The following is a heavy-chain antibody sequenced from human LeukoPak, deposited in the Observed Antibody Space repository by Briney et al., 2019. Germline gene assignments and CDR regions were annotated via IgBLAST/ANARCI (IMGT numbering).Heavy chain of an antibody. CDR1: GYTFTNYY. Sequence: ASVKVSCKTSGYTFTNYYIHWVRQAPGQGLECMGIFNPNGGATSYTQKFQGRVTMTRDTSTSTVYMDLSSLRSEDTAVYYCARVMVAWFGDKAFDYWGQGTLVTVSS. CDR3: ARVMVAWFGDKAFDY. CDR2: FNPNGGAT. V-gene: IGHV1-46*01. D-gene: IGHD3-10*01. J-gene: IGHJ4*02.